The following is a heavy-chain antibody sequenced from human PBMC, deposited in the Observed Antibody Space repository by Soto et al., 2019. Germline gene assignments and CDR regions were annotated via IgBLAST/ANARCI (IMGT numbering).Heavy chain of an antibody. D-gene: IGHD3-3*01. CDR1: GVTFSSCG. Sequence: GGSLRLSCAASGVTFSSCGMHWVRQAPGKGLEWVAVIWYDGSNKYYADSVKGRFTISRDNSKNTLYLQMNSLRAEDTAVYYCARDLREYDFWSDPYPYFDYWGQGTLVTVSS. CDR3: ARDLREYDFWSDPYPYFDY. CDR2: IWYDGSNK. V-gene: IGHV3-33*01. J-gene: IGHJ4*02.